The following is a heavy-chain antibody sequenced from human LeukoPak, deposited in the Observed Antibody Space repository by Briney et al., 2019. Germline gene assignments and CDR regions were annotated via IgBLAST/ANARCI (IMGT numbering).Heavy chain of an antibody. CDR3: ASGQWLGDAFDI. CDR2: ISDDGSNK. D-gene: IGHD6-19*01. V-gene: IGHV3-30*04. Sequence: GGSLRLSCAASGSTFSSYAMHWVRQAPGKGLEWVAVISDDGSNKYYADSVKGRFTISRENSKDTLYLQMSRLRAEDTAVYYCASGQWLGDAFDIWGQGTMVTVSS. CDR1: GSTFSSYA. J-gene: IGHJ3*02.